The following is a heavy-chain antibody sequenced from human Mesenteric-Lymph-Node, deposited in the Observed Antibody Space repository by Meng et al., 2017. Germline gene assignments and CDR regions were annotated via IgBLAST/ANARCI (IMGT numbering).Heavy chain of an antibody. V-gene: IGHV1-18*01. J-gene: IGHJ2*01. Sequence: QVQLVQSGADVKKPGASVKVSCKASGYIFTNYDISWVRQAPGQGLEWMGWISVKNGEAKYPQNFQGRVTMTTDTTTSTAYMELRSLTSDDTAVYYCARYVPNGSFWYFDFWGRGTLVTVSS. CDR1: GYIFTNYD. CDR3: ARYVPNGSFWYFDF. CDR2: ISVKNGEA. D-gene: IGHD6-13*01.